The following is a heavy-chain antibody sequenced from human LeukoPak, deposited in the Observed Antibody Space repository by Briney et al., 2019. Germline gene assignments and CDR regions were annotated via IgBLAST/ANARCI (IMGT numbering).Heavy chain of an antibody. Sequence: GGSLRLPCAASGFTFDDYAMHWVRQAPGKGLEWVSGISWNSGSIGYADSVKGRFTISRDNAKNSLYLQMNSLRPEDTAVYYCAGAGGVYYFEYWGQGTQVTVPS. CDR1: GFTFDDYA. V-gene: IGHV3-9*01. CDR2: ISWNSGSI. J-gene: IGHJ4*02. D-gene: IGHD2-8*02. CDR3: AGAGGVYYFEY.